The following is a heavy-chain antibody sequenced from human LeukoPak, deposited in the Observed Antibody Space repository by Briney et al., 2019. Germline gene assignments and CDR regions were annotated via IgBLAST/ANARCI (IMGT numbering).Heavy chain of an antibody. CDR1: GFTLSDYY. J-gene: IGHJ6*03. Sequence: GGSLRLSCATSGFTLSDYYMTWMRQAQGKGLEWVSYISSGGSTIYYADSVKGRFTISRDNAKNSLYLQMNSLRAEGTAVYYCARSSGYYYMDVWGKGTTVTISS. V-gene: IGHV3-11*01. CDR3: ARSSGYYYMDV. CDR2: ISSGGSTI.